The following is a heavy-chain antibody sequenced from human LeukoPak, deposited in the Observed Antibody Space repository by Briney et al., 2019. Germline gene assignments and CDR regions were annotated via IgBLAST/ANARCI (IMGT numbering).Heavy chain of an antibody. CDR3: AAVLTNYYDSSGYRNYFDY. D-gene: IGHD3-22*01. CDR1: GFTFTSSA. Sequence: ASVKVSCKASGFTFTSSAMQWVRQARGQRLEWIGWIVVGSGNTNYAQKFQERVTITRDMSTSIAYMELSSLRSEDTAVYYCAAVLTNYYDSSGYRNYFDYWGQGTLVTVSS. J-gene: IGHJ4*02. V-gene: IGHV1-58*02. CDR2: IVVGSGNT.